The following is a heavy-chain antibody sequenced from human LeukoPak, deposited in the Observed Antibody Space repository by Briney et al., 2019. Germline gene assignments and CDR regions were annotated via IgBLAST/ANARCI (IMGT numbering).Heavy chain of an antibody. CDR3: ARVARTLYCGGDCPHDAFDI. D-gene: IGHD2-21*02. CDR2: IIPIFGTA. Sequence: SVKVSCKASGGTFSSYAISWVRQAPGQGLEWMGGIIPIFGTANYAQKFQGRVTITADESTSTTYMELSSLRSEDTAVYYCARVARTLYCGGDCPHDAFDIWGQGTMVTVSS. V-gene: IGHV1-69*13. J-gene: IGHJ3*02. CDR1: GGTFSSYA.